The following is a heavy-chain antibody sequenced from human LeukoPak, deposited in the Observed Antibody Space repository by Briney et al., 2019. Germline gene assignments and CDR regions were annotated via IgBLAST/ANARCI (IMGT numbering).Heavy chain of an antibody. CDR3: ARGYGDYVTAFDI. Sequence: GGSLRLSCAASGFIFSNYAMSWVRQAPGKGLEWVSAISGSGGSTYYADSVKGRFTISRDNSKNTLYLQMNSLRAEDTAVYYCARGYGDYVTAFDIWGQGTMVTVSS. V-gene: IGHV3-23*01. CDR2: ISGSGGST. D-gene: IGHD4-17*01. J-gene: IGHJ3*02. CDR1: GFIFSNYA.